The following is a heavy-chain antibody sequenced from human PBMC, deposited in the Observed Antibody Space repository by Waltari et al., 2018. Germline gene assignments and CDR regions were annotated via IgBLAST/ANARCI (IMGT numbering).Heavy chain of an antibody. D-gene: IGHD3-16*01. CDR1: GGSFSGYY. CDR2: INHKGST. CDR3: ARGGNYDYVWKY. J-gene: IGHJ4*02. V-gene: IGHV4-34*01. Sequence: QVQLQQWGAGLLKPSETLSLTCAVYGGSFSGYYWSWIRQPPGKGLEWIGEINHKGSTNYNPSLNSRVTISVDTSKNQFSLKLSSVTAADTAVYYCARGGNYDYVWKYWGQGTLVTVSS.